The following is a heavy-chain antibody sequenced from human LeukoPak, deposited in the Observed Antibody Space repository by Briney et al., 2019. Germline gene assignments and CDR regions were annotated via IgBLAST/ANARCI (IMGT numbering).Heavy chain of an antibody. CDR3: AKRPPTRDYDRSGYYYFDY. J-gene: IGHJ4*02. CDR2: IGGSGGSI. D-gene: IGHD3-22*01. Sequence: GGSLRLSCAASGFTFSSYAMSWVRQAPGKGLEWVSAIGGSGGSIYYADSVEGRFTISRDNSKNTLYLQMNSVRAEDTAVYYCAKRPPTRDYDRSGYYYFDYWGQGTLVTVSS. CDR1: GFTFSSYA. V-gene: IGHV3-23*01.